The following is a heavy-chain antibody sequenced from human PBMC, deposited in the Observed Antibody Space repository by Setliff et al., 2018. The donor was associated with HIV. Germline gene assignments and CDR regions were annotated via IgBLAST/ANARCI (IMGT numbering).Heavy chain of an antibody. Sequence: GGSLRLSCAASGFTFSSHWMHWVRQAPGKGLVWVSRITADGGGTNYADSVKGRFTISRDNAKNTVYLQMNSLRAEDTAVYYCTRVVGGNLYPSAFDIWAQGTMVTVS. D-gene: IGHD4-4*01. CDR2: ITADGGGT. CDR3: TRVVGGNLYPSAFDI. J-gene: IGHJ3*02. V-gene: IGHV3-74*01. CDR1: GFTFSSHW.